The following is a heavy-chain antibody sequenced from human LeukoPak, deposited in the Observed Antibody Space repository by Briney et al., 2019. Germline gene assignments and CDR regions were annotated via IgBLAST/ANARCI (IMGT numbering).Heavy chain of an antibody. CDR3: ARTGSSGYLTFDY. CDR1: EFTFSSYS. V-gene: IGHV3-48*01. Sequence: GGSLRLSCAASEFTFSSYSMNWVRQAPGKGLEWVSYITNSGNSKSYAGSVKGRFTISRDNTKNSLYLQMNGLRAEDTAVYYCARTGSSGYLTFDYWGQGILVTVSS. D-gene: IGHD3-22*01. J-gene: IGHJ4*02. CDR2: ITNSGNSK.